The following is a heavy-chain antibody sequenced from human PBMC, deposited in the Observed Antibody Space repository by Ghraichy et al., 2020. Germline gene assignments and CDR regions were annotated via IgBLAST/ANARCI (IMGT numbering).Heavy chain of an antibody. Sequence: GGSLRLSCAASGFTFSSYAMSWVRQAPGKGLEWVSAISGSGGSTYYADSVKGRFTISRDNSKNTLYLQMNSLRAEDTAVYYCAKAQNPLRFGEMIDYWGQGTLVTVSS. CDR1: GFTFSSYA. V-gene: IGHV3-23*01. CDR2: ISGSGGST. CDR3: AKAQNPLRFGEMIDY. D-gene: IGHD3-10*01. J-gene: IGHJ4*02.